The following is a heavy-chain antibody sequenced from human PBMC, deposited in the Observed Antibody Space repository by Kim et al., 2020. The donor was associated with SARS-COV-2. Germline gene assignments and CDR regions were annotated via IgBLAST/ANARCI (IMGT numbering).Heavy chain of an antibody. J-gene: IGHJ5*02. CDR3: ARVEGIVVGPAP. CDR2: ISSSGSTI. V-gene: IGHV3-48*03. CDR1: GFTFSSYE. Sequence: GGSLRLSCAASGFTFSSYEMNWVRQAPGKGLEWVSYISSSGSTIYYADSVKGRFTISRDNAKNSLYLQMNSLRAEDTAVYYCARVEGIVVGPAPWGQGTLVTVSS. D-gene: IGHD2-2*01.